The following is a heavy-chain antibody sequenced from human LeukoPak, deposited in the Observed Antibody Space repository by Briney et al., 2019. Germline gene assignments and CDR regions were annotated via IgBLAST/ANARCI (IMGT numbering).Heavy chain of an antibody. V-gene: IGHV1-46*01. CDR3: ARVSSGLYYYDSSGYYFDY. D-gene: IGHD3-22*01. Sequence: ASVRVSCKASGYTFTSYYMHRVRQAPGQGREGMGIINPSGGSTSYAQKFQGRVTMTRDTSTSTVYMELSSLRSEDTAVYYCARVSSGLYYYDSSGYYFDYWGQGTLVTVSS. CDR2: INPSGGST. J-gene: IGHJ4*02. CDR1: GYTFTSYY.